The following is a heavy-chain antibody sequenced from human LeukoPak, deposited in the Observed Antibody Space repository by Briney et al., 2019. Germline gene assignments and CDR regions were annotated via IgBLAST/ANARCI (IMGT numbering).Heavy chain of an antibody. CDR2: MYYSGST. V-gene: IGHV4-39*01. CDR3: ARHYYDTSGYYPWYFDY. CDR1: GGSLSSNTYY. Sequence: SETLSLTCTVSGGSLSSNTYYWGWIRQAPGKGLEWIGSMYYSGSTYCNQSLKSRVIISVDTSKNQFSLKLTSVTAADTAVYYCARHYYDTSGYYPWYFDYWGQGTLVTVSS. J-gene: IGHJ4*02. D-gene: IGHD3-22*01.